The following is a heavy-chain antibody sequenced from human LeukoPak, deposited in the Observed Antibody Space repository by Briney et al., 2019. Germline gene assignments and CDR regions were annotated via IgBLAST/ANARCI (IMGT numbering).Heavy chain of an antibody. CDR3: ARGIGELMLGELYYFDY. CDR1: GGSISSYY. V-gene: IGHV4-59*12. Sequence: SETLSLTCTVSGGSISSYYWSWIRQPPGKGLEWIGYIYYSGNTNYNPSLKSRVTTSVDTSKNQFSLKLSSVTAADTAVYYCARGIGELMLGELYYFDYWGQGTLVTVSS. J-gene: IGHJ4*02. D-gene: IGHD3-10*01. CDR2: IYYSGNT.